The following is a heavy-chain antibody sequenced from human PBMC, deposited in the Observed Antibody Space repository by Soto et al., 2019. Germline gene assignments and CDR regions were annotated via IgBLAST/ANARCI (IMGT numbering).Heavy chain of an antibody. CDR3: ARKRIFGVGRPNWFDP. CDR1: GGSFSGYY. V-gene: IGHV4-34*01. Sequence: ETLSLTCAVYGGSFSGYYWSWIRQPPGKGLEWIGEINHSGSTNYNPSLKSRVTISVDTSKNQFSLKLSSVTAADTAVYYCARKRIFGVGRPNWFDPWGQGTLVTVSS. CDR2: INHSGST. D-gene: IGHD3-3*01. J-gene: IGHJ5*02.